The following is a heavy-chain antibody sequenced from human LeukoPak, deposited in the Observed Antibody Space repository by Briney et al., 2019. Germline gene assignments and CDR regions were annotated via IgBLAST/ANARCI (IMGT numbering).Heavy chain of an antibody. CDR2: IYHSGST. V-gene: IGHV4-4*02. Sequence: PSGTLSLTCAVSGGSISSSNWWSWVRQPPGKGLEWIGEIYHSGSTNYNPSLKSRVTISVDKSKNQFSLKLSSVTAADTAVYYCARDQVDTAMVNAFDIWGQGTMVTVSS. CDR3: ARDQVDTAMVNAFDI. CDR1: GGSISSSNW. D-gene: IGHD5-18*01. J-gene: IGHJ3*02.